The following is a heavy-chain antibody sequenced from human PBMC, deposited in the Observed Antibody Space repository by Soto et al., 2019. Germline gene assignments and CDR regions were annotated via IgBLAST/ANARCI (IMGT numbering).Heavy chain of an antibody. CDR1: GFTFSSYA. CDR2: ISYDGSNK. CDR3: ARDSGSYRIHDAFDI. V-gene: IGHV3-30-3*01. Sequence: GGSLRLSCAASGFTFSSYAMHWVRQAPGKGLEWVAVISYDGSNKYYADSVKGRFTISRDNSKNTLYLQMNSLRAEDTAVYYCARDSGSYRIHDAFDIWGQGTMVTVSS. D-gene: IGHD1-26*01. J-gene: IGHJ3*02.